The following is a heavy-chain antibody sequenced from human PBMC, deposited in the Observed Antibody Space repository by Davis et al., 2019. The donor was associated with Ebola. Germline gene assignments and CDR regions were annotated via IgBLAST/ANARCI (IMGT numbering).Heavy chain of an antibody. J-gene: IGHJ2*01. Sequence: SETLSLTCTVSGGSISSRSYYWGWIRQPPGKGLEWIGEINHSGSTNYNPSLKSRVTISVDTSKNQFSLKLSSVTAADTAVYYCARVVFVAGATPTWYFDLWGRGTLVTVSP. D-gene: IGHD2-15*01. V-gene: IGHV4-39*07. CDR1: GGSISSRSYY. CDR3: ARVVFVAGATPTWYFDL. CDR2: INHSGST.